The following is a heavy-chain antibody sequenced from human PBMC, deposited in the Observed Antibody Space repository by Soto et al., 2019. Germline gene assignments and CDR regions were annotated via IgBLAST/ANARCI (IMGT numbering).Heavy chain of an antibody. CDR3: ARGSYYSGWV. D-gene: IGHD6-19*01. Sequence: PGGSLRLSCTTSGFTFGAYALSWFRQAPGKGLEWVGFSRSKGYGGTTEFAASVRGRFTISRDDSNSIAYLQMNSLKTEDTAVYYCARGSYYSGWVWGQGTLVTVSS. V-gene: IGHV3-49*03. CDR1: GFTFGAYA. CDR2: SRSKGYGGTT. J-gene: IGHJ4*02.